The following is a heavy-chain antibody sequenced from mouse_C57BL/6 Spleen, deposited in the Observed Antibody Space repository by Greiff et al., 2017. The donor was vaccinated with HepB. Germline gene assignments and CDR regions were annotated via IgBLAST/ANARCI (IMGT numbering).Heavy chain of an antibody. Sequence: VQLQESGAELVRPGASVTLSCKASGYTFTDYEMHWVKQTPVHGLEWIGAIDPETGGTAYNQKFKGKAILTADKSSSTAYMELRSLTSEDSAVYYCTPYYSNIAWFAYWGQGTLVTVSA. D-gene: IGHD2-5*01. J-gene: IGHJ3*01. CDR3: TPYYSNIAWFAY. CDR2: IDPETGGT. V-gene: IGHV1-15*01. CDR1: GYTFTDYE.